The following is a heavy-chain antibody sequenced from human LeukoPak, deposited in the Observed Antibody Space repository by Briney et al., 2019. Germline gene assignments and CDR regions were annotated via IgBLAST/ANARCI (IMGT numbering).Heavy chain of an antibody. Sequence: GGSLRLSCAVSGFIFSPYAMSWVRQAPGKGLEWVAGIAGGDDRFYADSVKGRFSISRDNSKNTVDLQMNSLRVEDTAVYYCAKVGAMVRGFFDYWGQGTLVTVSS. CDR3: AKVGAMVRGFFDY. CDR2: IAGGDDR. J-gene: IGHJ4*02. D-gene: IGHD3-10*01. CDR1: GFIFSPYA. V-gene: IGHV3-23*01.